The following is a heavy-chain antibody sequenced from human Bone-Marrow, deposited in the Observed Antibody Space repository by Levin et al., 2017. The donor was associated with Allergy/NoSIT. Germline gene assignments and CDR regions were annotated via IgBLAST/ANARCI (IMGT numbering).Heavy chain of an antibody. V-gene: IGHV3-21*01. D-gene: IGHD5-24*01. CDR3: AREAPEMAPYENLNYNWFDP. CDR2: ISSSSSYI. CDR1: GFTFSSYS. J-gene: IGHJ5*02. Sequence: PGGSLRLSCAASGFTFSSYSMNWVRQAPGKGLEWVSSISSSSSYIYYADSVKGQFTISRDNAKNSLYLQMNSLRAEDTAVYYCAREAPEMAPYENLNYNWFDPWGQGTLVTVSS.